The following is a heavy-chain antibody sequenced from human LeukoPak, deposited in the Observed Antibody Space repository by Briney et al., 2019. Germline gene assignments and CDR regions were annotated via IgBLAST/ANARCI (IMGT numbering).Heavy chain of an antibody. D-gene: IGHD3-10*01. CDR1: GYDFNFYW. V-gene: IGHV5-51*01. J-gene: IGHJ4*02. CDR3: ARHLYYGSGRPPPARADY. CDR2: IYPSDSET. Sequence: GESLKISCKVSGYDFNFYWIGWVRQMPGKGLEWMGIIYPSDSETSYSPSFQGQVTNSADKSITTAYLQWSSLKASDTAIYYCARHLYYGSGRPPPARADYWGQGTLVTVSS.